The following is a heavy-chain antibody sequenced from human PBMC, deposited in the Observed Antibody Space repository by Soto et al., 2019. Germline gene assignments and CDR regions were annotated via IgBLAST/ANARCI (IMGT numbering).Heavy chain of an antibody. CDR1: GFTFSSYA. CDR3: AKVVPSFYSRGLYYFDY. D-gene: IGHD4-4*01. J-gene: IGHJ4*02. Sequence: EVQLLESGGGLVQPGGSLRLSCAASGFTFSSYAMSWVRQAPGKGLEWVSAISGSGGSTYYADSVKGRFTISRDKSKNTLYLQMNSLRDEDTAVYYCAKVVPSFYSRGLYYFDYWGQGTLVTVSS. V-gene: IGHV3-23*01. CDR2: ISGSGGST.